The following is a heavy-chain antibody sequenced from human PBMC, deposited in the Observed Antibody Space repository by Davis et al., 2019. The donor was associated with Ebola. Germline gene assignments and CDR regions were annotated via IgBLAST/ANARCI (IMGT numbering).Heavy chain of an antibody. Sequence: GESLKIACAASGFTFSSYSMNWVRQAPGKGLEWVSSISSSSSYIYYADSVKGRFTISRDNAKNTLYLQMNSLRAEDTAVYYCAKDRGVYDFWSGYAYWGQGTLVTVSS. CDR2: ISSSSSYI. J-gene: IGHJ4*02. CDR3: AKDRGVYDFWSGYAY. CDR1: GFTFSSYS. D-gene: IGHD3-3*01. V-gene: IGHV3-21*04.